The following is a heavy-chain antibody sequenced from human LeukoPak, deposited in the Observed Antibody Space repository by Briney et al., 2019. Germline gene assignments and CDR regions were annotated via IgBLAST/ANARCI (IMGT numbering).Heavy chain of an antibody. CDR1: GFTISSYE. V-gene: IGHV3-48*03. Sequence: QAGGSLRLSCAASGFTISSYEMNWVRQAPGKGLEWVSYISGGDTTIYYADSVRGRFTISRDNAKNSLYLQMNSPRAEDTALYYCTRGTGGSAWGQGTLVTVSS. CDR2: ISGGDTTI. D-gene: IGHD2-15*01. J-gene: IGHJ5*02. CDR3: TRGTGGSA.